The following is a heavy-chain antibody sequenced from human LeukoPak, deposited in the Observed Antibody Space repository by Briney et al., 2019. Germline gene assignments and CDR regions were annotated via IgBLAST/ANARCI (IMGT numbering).Heavy chain of an antibody. V-gene: IGHV3-30*02. CDR2: IHYDGSNN. D-gene: IGHD6-13*01. CDR3: AKDHGSSDWYYFDY. Sequence: PGGSLRLSCAASGFIFSNYDIHWVRQAPGKGLEWVAFIHYDGSNNYYADSVKGRFTISRDNSKNTLYLQMNTLRADDTAVYYCAKDHGSSDWYYFDYWGQGTLVTVSS. CDR1: GFIFSNYD. J-gene: IGHJ4*02.